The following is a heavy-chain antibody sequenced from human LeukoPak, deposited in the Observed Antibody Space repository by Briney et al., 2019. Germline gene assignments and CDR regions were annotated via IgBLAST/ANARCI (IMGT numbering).Heavy chain of an antibody. V-gene: IGHV4-38-2*02. CDR3: ARSPVLKHYYGSGSYPVDAFDI. J-gene: IGHJ3*02. CDR2: IYYSGST. CDR1: GYSISSGYY. Sequence: SETLSLTCTVSGYSISSGYYWGWIRQPPGKGLEWIGYIYYSGSTNYNPSLKSRVTISVDTSKNQFSLKLSSVTAADTAVYYCARSPVLKHYYGSGSYPVDAFDIWGQGTMVTVSS. D-gene: IGHD3-10*01.